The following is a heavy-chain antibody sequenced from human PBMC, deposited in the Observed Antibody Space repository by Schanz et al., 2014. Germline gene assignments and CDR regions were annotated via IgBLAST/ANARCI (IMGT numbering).Heavy chain of an antibody. CDR3: VRLDVHDC. CDR1: GFTFSDHY. CDR2: ITNKPNNYNT. D-gene: IGHD3-16*01. J-gene: IGHJ4*02. Sequence: EVQLVESGGGMVQPGGSLRLSCAASGFTFSDHYMDWVRQAPGKGLEWVGRITNKPNNYNTEYAASVKGRFTISRDDSRNSLYLQMSSLKTEDTAVYYCVRLDVHDCWGQGSLVTVSS. V-gene: IGHV3-72*01.